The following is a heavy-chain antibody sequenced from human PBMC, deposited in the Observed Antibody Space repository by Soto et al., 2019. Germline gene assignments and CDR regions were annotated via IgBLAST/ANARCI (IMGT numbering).Heavy chain of an antibody. CDR3: ARDSRGRTTVTVDY. CDR1: GGTSSNYV. D-gene: IGHD4-17*01. V-gene: IGHV1-18*01. CDR2: ISAYNGNT. J-gene: IGHJ4*02. Sequence: ASVKVSCKASGGTSSNYVISWVRQAPGQGLEWMGWISAYNGNTNYAQKLQGRVTMTTDTSTSTAYKELRSLRSDDTAVYYCARDSRGRTTVTVDYWGQGTLVTVSS.